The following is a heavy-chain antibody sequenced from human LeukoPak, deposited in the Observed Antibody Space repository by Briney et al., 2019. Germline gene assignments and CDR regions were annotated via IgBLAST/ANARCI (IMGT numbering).Heavy chain of an antibody. CDR3: ARWDHIPRPNYYYMDV. V-gene: IGHV3-7*01. D-gene: IGHD1-14*01. CDR2: IKLDGSEK. CDR1: GFTFSTFW. Sequence: PGGSLRLSCAASGFTFSTFWMGWVRQAPGKGLEWVANIKLDGSEKYYVDSVKGRFTISRDNARNSLYLQMNSLRDEDTAVYYCARWDHIPRPNYYYMDVWGKGTTVTVSS. J-gene: IGHJ6*03.